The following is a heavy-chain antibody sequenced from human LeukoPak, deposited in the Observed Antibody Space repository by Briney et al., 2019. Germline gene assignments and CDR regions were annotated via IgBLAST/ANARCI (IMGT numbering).Heavy chain of an antibody. CDR1: GFTFSSYA. CDR2: ISYDGSNK. Sequence: PGGSLRLSCAASGFTFSSYAMHWVRQAPGKGLEWVAVISYDGSNKYYADSVKGRFTISRDNSKNTLYLQMNSLRAEDTAVYYCAKGGVPVVSPAVNWGQGTLVTVSS. J-gene: IGHJ4*02. D-gene: IGHD2-2*01. CDR3: AKGGVPVVSPAVN. V-gene: IGHV3-30-3*01.